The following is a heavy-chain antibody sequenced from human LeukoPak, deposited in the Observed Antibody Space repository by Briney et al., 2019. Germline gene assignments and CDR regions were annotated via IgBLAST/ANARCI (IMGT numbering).Heavy chain of an antibody. J-gene: IGHJ4*02. CDR2: INPHSGGI. CDR1: GYTFTDYY. V-gene: IGHV1-2*02. CDR3: ARVAYGSSLNYFDY. D-gene: IGHD6-13*01. Sequence: GASVKVSCKASGYTFTDYYMHWVRQAPGQGLEWMGWINPHSGGINYAQKFQGRVTMTRDTSISTASMELSRLRSDDTAVYYCARVAYGSSLNYFDYWGQGTLVTVSS.